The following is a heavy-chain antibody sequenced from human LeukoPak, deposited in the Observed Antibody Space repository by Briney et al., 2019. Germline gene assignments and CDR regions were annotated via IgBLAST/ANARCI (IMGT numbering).Heavy chain of an antibody. D-gene: IGHD2-2*01. J-gene: IGHJ4*02. CDR1: RFTFSSYG. CDR2: ISYDGSNK. Sequence: GGSLRLSCAASRFTFSSYGMHWVRQAPGKGLEWVAVISYDGSNKYYADSVKGRFTISRDNSKNTLYLQMNSLRAEDTAVYYCARVMGRYCSSTSCYVDYWGQGTLVTVSS. V-gene: IGHV3-30*19. CDR3: ARVMGRYCSSTSCYVDY.